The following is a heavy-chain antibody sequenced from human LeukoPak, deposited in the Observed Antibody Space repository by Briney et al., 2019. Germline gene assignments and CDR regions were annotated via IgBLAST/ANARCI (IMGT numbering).Heavy chain of an antibody. J-gene: IGHJ5*02. D-gene: IGHD4-11*01. V-gene: IGHV4-59*01. Sequence: SETLSLTCTVSGGSISSYYWSWFRQPPGKGLGWIGYIYYSGSTNYNPSLKSRVTISVDTSKNQFSLKLSSVTAADTAVYYCARGNTVDTDWFDPWGQGTLVTVSS. CDR3: ARGNTVDTDWFDP. CDR2: IYYSGST. CDR1: GGSISSYY.